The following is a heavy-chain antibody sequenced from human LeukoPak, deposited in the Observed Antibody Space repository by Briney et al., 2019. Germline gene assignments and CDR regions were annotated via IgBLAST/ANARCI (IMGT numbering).Heavy chain of an antibody. V-gene: IGHV4-30-4*08. D-gene: IGHD1-26*01. CDR1: GGSISSGDYY. Sequence: SKTLSLTCTVSGGSISSGDYYWSWIRQPPGKGLEWIGYIYYSGSTYYNPSLKSRVTISVDTSKNQFSLKLSSVTAADTAVYYCARDRSGSYLDYWGQGTLVTVSS. J-gene: IGHJ4*02. CDR2: IYYSGST. CDR3: ARDRSGSYLDY.